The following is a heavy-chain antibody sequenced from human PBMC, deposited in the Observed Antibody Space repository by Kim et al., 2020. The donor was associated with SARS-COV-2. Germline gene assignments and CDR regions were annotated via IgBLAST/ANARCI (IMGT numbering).Heavy chain of an antibody. Sequence: ASVKVSCKVSGYTLTELSMHWVRQAPGKGLEWMGGFDPEDGETIYAQKFQGRVTMTEDTSTDTAYMELSSLRSEDTAVYYCATRGQWLVRGRGDAFDIWGQGTMVTVSS. J-gene: IGHJ3*02. D-gene: IGHD6-19*01. CDR3: ATRGQWLVRGRGDAFDI. CDR1: GYTLTELS. CDR2: FDPEDGET. V-gene: IGHV1-24*01.